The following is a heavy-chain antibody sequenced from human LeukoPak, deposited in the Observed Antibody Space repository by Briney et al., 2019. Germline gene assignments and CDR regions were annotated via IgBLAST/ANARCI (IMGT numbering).Heavy chain of an antibody. CDR2: MNPNSGNT. V-gene: IGHV1-8*03. Sequence: ASVKVSCKASGYTFTSYDINWVRQATGQGLEWMGWMNPNSGNTGYAQKFQGRVTITRNTSISTAYMELSSLRSEDTAVYYCARDSGRVGDYYFDYWGQGTLVTVSS. CDR1: GYTFTSYD. D-gene: IGHD3-16*01. J-gene: IGHJ4*02. CDR3: ARDSGRVGDYYFDY.